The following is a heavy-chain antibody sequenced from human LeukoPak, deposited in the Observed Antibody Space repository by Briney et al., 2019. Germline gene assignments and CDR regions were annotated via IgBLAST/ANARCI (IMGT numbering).Heavy chain of an antibody. J-gene: IGHJ5*02. CDR2: MYYSGST. D-gene: IGHD3-16*01. V-gene: IGHV4-31*03. CDR1: GGSISSGGFY. CDR3: ARVSYVVWWFDP. Sequence: SETLSLTCTVSGGSISSGGFYWSWTRQHPGKGLEWIGTMYYSGSTYYNPSLKSRVTILVDTSKNQFSLKLSSVTAADTAVYYCARVSYVVWWFDPWGQGTLVTVSS.